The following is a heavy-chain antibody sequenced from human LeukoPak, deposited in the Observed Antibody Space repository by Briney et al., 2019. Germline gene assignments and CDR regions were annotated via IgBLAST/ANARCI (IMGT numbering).Heavy chain of an antibody. CDR1: GGSISSYY. D-gene: IGHD3-16*01. V-gene: IGHV4-59*01. Sequence: SETLSLTCTVSGGSISSYYWSWIRQPPGKGLEWIGCIYYSGSTNYNPSLKSRVTISVGTSKNQFSLKLSSVTAADTAVYYCARVGGTPGGFDYWGQGTLVTVSS. J-gene: IGHJ4*02. CDR2: IYYSGST. CDR3: ARVGGTPGGFDY.